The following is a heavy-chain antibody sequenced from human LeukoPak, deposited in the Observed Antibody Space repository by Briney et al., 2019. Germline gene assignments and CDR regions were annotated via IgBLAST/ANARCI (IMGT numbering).Heavy chain of an antibody. V-gene: IGHV4-4*02. Sequence: PSETLSLTCGVSGGSISSSYWWSWVRQPPGKGLEWIGEIYHSGSTDYNPSLKSRVTISMDKSKNQFSLNLSSVTAADTAVYYCARDSRPYYYGSGRVSWFDPWGQGTLVTVSS. D-gene: IGHD3-10*01. CDR2: IYHSGST. CDR3: ARDSRPYYYGSGRVSWFDP. CDR1: GGSISSSYW. J-gene: IGHJ5*02.